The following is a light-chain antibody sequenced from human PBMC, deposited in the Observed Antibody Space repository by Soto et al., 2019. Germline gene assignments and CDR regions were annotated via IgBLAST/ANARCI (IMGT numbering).Light chain of an antibody. Sequence: DIQMTQSPSSLSASVGDRVTITCRASQSISSSLNWYQQKLGKAPRLLIYAASTLQSGLPSRFSGSGSGTDFTLTISNLQPEDFATYYCQQSYSTPSTFGQGTKVDIK. V-gene: IGKV1-39*01. J-gene: IGKJ1*01. CDR1: QSISSS. CDR2: AAS. CDR3: QQSYSTPST.